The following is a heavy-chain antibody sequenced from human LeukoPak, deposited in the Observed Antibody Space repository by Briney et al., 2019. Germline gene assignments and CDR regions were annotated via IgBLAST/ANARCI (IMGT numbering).Heavy chain of an antibody. J-gene: IGHJ3*02. CDR3: ARSDYSGSGTYTEFDAFDI. CDR1: GGSISSYY. CDR2: IYYSGST. Sequence: PSETLSLTCTVSGGSISSYYWSWIRQPPGKGLEWIGYIYYSGSTNYNPSLKSRVTISVDTSKNRFSLKLSSVTAADSAVYYCARSDYSGSGTYTEFDAFDIWGQGPMVTVSS. V-gene: IGHV4-59*01. D-gene: IGHD3-10*01.